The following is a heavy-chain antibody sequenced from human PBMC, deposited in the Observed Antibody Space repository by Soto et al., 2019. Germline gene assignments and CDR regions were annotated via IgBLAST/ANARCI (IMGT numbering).Heavy chain of an antibody. CDR3: ARADVYYDSSGYYYYYFDY. D-gene: IGHD3-22*01. V-gene: IGHV1-2*04. J-gene: IGHJ4*02. CDR1: GYTFTGYY. Sequence: ASVKVSCKASGYTFTGYYMHWVRQAPGQGLEWMGWINPNSGGTNYAQKFQGWVTMTRDTSISTAYMELSRLRSDDTAVYYCARADVYYDSSGYYYYYFDYWGQGTLVTVSS. CDR2: INPNSGGT.